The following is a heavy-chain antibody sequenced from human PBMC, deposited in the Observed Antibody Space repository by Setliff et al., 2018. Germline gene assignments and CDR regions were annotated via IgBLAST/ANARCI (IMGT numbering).Heavy chain of an antibody. CDR2: TIPMFGTT. CDR1: GDSIPKNA. V-gene: IGHV1-69*05. CDR3: AREGVDTRSSTDYRYYMDL. J-gene: IGHJ6*03. D-gene: IGHD5-18*01. Sequence: SVKVSCKASGDSIPKNAITWVRQAPGQGLEWMGGTIPMFGTTNYARKFQGRVTIITDESTSTAYMELSSLRFEDTAVYYCAREGVDTRSSTDYRYYMDLWGKGTTVTVSS.